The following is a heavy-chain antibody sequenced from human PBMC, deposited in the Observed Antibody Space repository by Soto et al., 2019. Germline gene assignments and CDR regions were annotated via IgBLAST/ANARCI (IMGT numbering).Heavy chain of an antibody. D-gene: IGHD5-18*01. CDR3: ARAWPSVDSYGSGVMDV. V-gene: IGHV4-4*02. CDR2: IYHSGST. J-gene: IGHJ6*02. CDR1: GGSISSSNW. Sequence: QVQLQESGPGLVKPSGTLSVTCAVSGGSISSSNWWNWVRQPPGKGLEWIGEIYHSGSTNYNPSLRSGVTISLEKSKNQFSLRVKSVTAADTAEYYCARAWPSVDSYGSGVMDVWGQGTTVTVSS.